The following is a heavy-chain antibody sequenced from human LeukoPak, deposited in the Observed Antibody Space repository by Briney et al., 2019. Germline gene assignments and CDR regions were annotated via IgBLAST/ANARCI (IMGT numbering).Heavy chain of an antibody. Sequence: SVKVSCKASGGTFSNYATSWVRQAPGQGLEWMGGIIPIFGTANYAQKFQGRVTITRDTSASTAYMELSSLRSEDTAVYYCARAKTPLGRVFDAFDIWGQGTMVTVSS. J-gene: IGHJ3*02. CDR3: ARAKTPLGRVFDAFDI. D-gene: IGHD3-10*01. V-gene: IGHV1-69*05. CDR2: IIPIFGTA. CDR1: GGTFSNYA.